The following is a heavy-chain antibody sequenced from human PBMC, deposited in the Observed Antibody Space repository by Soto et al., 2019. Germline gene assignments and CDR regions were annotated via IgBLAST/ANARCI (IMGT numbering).Heavy chain of an antibody. V-gene: IGHV3-30*18. J-gene: IGHJ4*02. Sequence: GGSLRLSCAASGFTFSSYGMHWVRQAPGKGLEWVAVISYDGSNKYYADSVKGRFTISRDNSKNTLYLQMNSLRAEDTAVYYCAKDQEGFDYDFWSGPCDYWGQGTLVTVSA. CDR2: ISYDGSNK. CDR3: AKDQEGFDYDFWSGPCDY. D-gene: IGHD3-3*01. CDR1: GFTFSSYG.